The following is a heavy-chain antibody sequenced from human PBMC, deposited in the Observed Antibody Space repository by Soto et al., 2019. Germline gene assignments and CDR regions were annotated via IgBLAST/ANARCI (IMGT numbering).Heavy chain of an antibody. CDR2: IFYNGTA. Sequence: PSETLSLTCSVSGGSVSSGSFHWSWIRQPPGKGLQFIGSIFYNGTANYSPSLKNRASISIDTSQSQFFLQLISVAAADTAVYYCARIGGWYDIDFWGQGSLVTVSS. V-gene: IGHV4-61*01. D-gene: IGHD6-19*01. J-gene: IGHJ4*02. CDR1: GGSVSSGSFH. CDR3: ARIGGWYDIDF.